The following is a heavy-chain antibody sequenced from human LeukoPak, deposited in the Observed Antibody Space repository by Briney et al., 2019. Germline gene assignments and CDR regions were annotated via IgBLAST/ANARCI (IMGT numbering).Heavy chain of an antibody. CDR2: IKGDGSTT. CDR3: ARDYAGSPDY. Sequence: GSLRLSFTASGFTFSTYWINWVRPSPGKGLVWVALIKGDGSTTTHADSVKGRFTISRDNAKNTAYLQMNSLRDEDTAVYFCARDYAGSPDYWGQGTLVTVSA. J-gene: IGHJ4*02. D-gene: IGHD3-10*01. V-gene: IGHV3-74*03. CDR1: GFTFSTYW.